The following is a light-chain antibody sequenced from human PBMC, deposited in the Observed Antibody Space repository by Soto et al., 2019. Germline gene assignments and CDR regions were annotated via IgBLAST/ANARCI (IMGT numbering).Light chain of an antibody. CDR2: GAS. CDR3: QQYGSAPNT. Sequence: ESVLTQDPGTLSLSPGERATLSCRASQSVSSSYLAWYQQKPGQAPRLLIYGASSRATGIPDRFTGSGSGTDFTLTISRLEPEDFEVYSCQQYGSAPNTFGQGTLMEIK. V-gene: IGKV3-20*01. CDR1: QSVSSSY. J-gene: IGKJ5*01.